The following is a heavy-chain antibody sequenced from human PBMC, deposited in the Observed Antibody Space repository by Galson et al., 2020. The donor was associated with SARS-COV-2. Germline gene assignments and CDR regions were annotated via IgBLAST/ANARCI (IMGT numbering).Heavy chain of an antibody. CDR3: ARDGQSSGGWACDY. CDR1: GFTLSRHA. V-gene: IGHV3-33*01. D-gene: IGHD2-15*01. Sequence: GGSLRLTCAASGFTLSRHAIHWVRQAPDKGQQWVAQIFFDGSDKYYGDSVKGRFTISRDSSKNTVYQQMNNLRAYDTAVYYCARDGQSSGGWACDYCGQGTLVTVSS. J-gene: IGHJ4*02. CDR2: IFFDGSDK.